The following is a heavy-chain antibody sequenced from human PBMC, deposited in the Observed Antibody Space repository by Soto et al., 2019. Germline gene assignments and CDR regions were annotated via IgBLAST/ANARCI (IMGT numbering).Heavy chain of an antibody. CDR1: GFTFSSYA. V-gene: IGHV3-23*01. Sequence: GGSLRLSCAASGFTFSSYAMSWVRQAPGKGLEWVSAISGSGGSTYYADSVKGRFTISRDNSKNTLYLQMNSLRAEDTAVYYCAKSTHLDCSSTSCYGMQGFLETKNYYYYYYMDVWGKGTTVTVSS. CDR3: AKSTHLDCSSTSCYGMQGFLETKNYYYYYYMDV. D-gene: IGHD2-2*01. CDR2: ISGSGGST. J-gene: IGHJ6*03.